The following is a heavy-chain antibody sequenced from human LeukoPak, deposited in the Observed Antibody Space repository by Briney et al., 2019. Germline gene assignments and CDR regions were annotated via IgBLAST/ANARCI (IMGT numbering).Heavy chain of an antibody. D-gene: IGHD1-26*01. V-gene: IGHV4-38-2*02. CDR1: GYSITGGYY. CDR3: AKELGASRFDP. J-gene: IGHJ5*02. Sequence: SETLSLTCTVSGYSITGGYYWGWIRQPPGKGLDWIGSIYHSGGTSYNPSLKSRVTMSVDTSKNQFSLKLSSVTAADTAVYYCAKELGASRFDPWGQGTLVTVSS. CDR2: IYHSGGT.